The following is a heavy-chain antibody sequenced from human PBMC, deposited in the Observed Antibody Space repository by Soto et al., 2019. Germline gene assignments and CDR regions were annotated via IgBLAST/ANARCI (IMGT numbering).Heavy chain of an antibody. CDR2: IRSKANSYAT. J-gene: IGHJ3*02. Sequence: VQLVESGGGLVQPGGSLKLSCAASGFTFSGSAMHWVRQASGKGLEWVGRIRSKANSYATAYAASVKGRFTISRDDSKNTAYLQMNSLKTEDTAVYYCTRHVFDYGDYGAFDIWGQGTMVTVSS. D-gene: IGHD4-17*01. CDR1: GFTFSGSA. CDR3: TRHVFDYGDYGAFDI. V-gene: IGHV3-73*01.